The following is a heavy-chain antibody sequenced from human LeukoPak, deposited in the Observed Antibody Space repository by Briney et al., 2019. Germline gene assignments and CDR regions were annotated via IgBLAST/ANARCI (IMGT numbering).Heavy chain of an antibody. CDR2: INSDGTSA. D-gene: IGHD2-2*01. V-gene: IGHV3-74*01. CDR3: ARVRVVPAGYFDT. Sequence: GGSLRLSCAASGFTFSSYWMHWVRQAPGKGLVWVSRINSDGTSAIYAASVRGRFTISRDNAKNTLYLQMNSLGDEDTAVYYCARVRVVPAGYFDTWGQGTLVTVSS. CDR1: GFTFSSYW. J-gene: IGHJ4*02.